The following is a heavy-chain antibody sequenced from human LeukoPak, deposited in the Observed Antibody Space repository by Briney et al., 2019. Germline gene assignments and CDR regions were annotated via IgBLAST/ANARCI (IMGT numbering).Heavy chain of an antibody. Sequence: PGGSLRFSGAASGFTFSSYGMHWVGQAPGKGLEWVAFIRYDGSNKYYADSGKGRFTTSRDNSKNTLYLQMNSLRAEDTAVYYCAKAPLKLLWFGELLDYWGQGTLVTVSS. J-gene: IGHJ4*02. D-gene: IGHD3-10*01. CDR1: GFTFSSYG. CDR3: AKAPLKLLWFGELLDY. V-gene: IGHV3-30*02. CDR2: IRYDGSNK.